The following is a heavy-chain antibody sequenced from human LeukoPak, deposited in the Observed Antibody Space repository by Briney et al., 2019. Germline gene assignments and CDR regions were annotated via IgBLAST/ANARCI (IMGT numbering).Heavy chain of an antibody. CDR3: ARDLVGVVGGLPYWYFDL. V-gene: IGHV4-59*01. CDR2: VFSGGAT. D-gene: IGHD2-15*01. CDR1: GDSIY. J-gene: IGHJ2*01. Sequence: SETLSLTCSVSGDSIYWSWVRQSPGKGLQWIGTVFSGGATSYSPSLASRVTMSLDKSKSHFSLKLSSVTAADTAIYYCARDLVGVVGGLPYWYFDLWGRGTLVSVSS.